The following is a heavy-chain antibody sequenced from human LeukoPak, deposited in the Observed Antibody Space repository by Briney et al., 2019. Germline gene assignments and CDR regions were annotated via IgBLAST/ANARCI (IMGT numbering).Heavy chain of an antibody. J-gene: IGHJ3*02. CDR2: IVVGSSNT. D-gene: IGHD2-21*02. V-gene: IGHV1-58*02. CDR3: ARDICGGDCQGAFDI. Sequence: GASVKVSCKASGFTFTSSAMQWVRQARGQRLEWRGWIVVGSSNTNYAQKFQERVTMTRDTSTSTVYMELSSLRSEDTAVYYCARDICGGDCQGAFDIWGQGTMVTVSS. CDR1: GFTFTSSA.